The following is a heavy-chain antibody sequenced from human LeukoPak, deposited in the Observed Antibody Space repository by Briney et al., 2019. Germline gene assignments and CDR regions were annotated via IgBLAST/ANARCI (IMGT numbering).Heavy chain of an antibody. D-gene: IGHD3-10*01. Sequence: PSETLSLTCTVSGYSISSGYYWGWIRQPPGKGLEWIGSIYHSGSTYYNPSLKSRVTISVDTSKNQFSLKLSSVTAADTAVYYCARGLYFRTVWFGVFDYWGQGTLVTVSS. CDR2: IYHSGST. V-gene: IGHV4-38-2*02. CDR3: ARGLYFRTVWFGVFDY. J-gene: IGHJ4*02. CDR1: GYSISSGYY.